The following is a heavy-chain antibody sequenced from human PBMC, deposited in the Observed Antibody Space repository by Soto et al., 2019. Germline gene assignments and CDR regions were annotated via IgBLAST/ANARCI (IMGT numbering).Heavy chain of an antibody. CDR1: GFTVSTKY. J-gene: IGHJ4*02. Sequence: EVQLVESGGGLVQPGGSLRLSCAASGFTVSTKYMSWVRQAPGKGLEWVSVIYSGGSTFYADSVRGRFTISRDNSRNTGNLQINSLCAEDTAVYYCARDPWAADYWGQGTLVTVSS. CDR2: IYSGGST. D-gene: IGHD3-16*01. V-gene: IGHV3-66*01. CDR3: ARDPWAADY.